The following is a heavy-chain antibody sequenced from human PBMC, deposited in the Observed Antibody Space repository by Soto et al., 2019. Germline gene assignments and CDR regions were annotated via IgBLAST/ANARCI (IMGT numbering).Heavy chain of an antibody. D-gene: IGHD3-3*01. CDR1: GGTFSSYA. CDR2: IIPIFGTA. J-gene: IGHJ4*02. Sequence: QVQLVQSGAEVKKPGSSVKVSCKASGGTFSSYAISWVRQAPGQGLEWMGGIIPIFGTANYAQKFQGRVTITADESTSTDYMELSRLRSEDTAVYYCARLFTIFGVVTDYLGPGTLVTGSS. CDR3: ARLFTIFGVVTDY. V-gene: IGHV1-69*01.